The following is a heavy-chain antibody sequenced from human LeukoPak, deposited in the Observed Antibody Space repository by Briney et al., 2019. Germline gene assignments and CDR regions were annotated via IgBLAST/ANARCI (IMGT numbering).Heavy chain of an antibody. J-gene: IGHJ4*02. Sequence: GGSLRLSCAASGFTFSSYSMNWVRQAPGKGLEWVSSISSSSSYIYYADSVKGRFTISRDNAKNSLYLQMNSLRAEDTAVYYCARDRGYSFGFDYWGQGTLVTVSS. D-gene: IGHD5-18*01. CDR3: ARDRGYSFGFDY. V-gene: IGHV3-21*01. CDR2: ISSSSSYI. CDR1: GFTFSSYS.